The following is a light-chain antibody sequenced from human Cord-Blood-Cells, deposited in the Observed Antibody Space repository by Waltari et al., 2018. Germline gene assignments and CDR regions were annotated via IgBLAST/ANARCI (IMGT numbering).Light chain of an antibody. CDR2: GNS. CDR1: RSHTGAGYD. CDR3: QSYDSSLSGYVV. V-gene: IGLV1-40*01. Sequence: QSVLTQPPPVSGAPGQRVTISCTRRRSHTGAGYDLHWYQQLPGTAPKPLLYGNSNRPSGVPDRFSGSKSGTSASLAITGLQAEDEADYYCQSYDSSLSGYVVFGGGTKLTVL. J-gene: IGLJ2*01.